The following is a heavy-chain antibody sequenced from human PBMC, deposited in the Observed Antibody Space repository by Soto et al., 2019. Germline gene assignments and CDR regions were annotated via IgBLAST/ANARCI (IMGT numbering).Heavy chain of an antibody. D-gene: IGHD1-26*01. CDR1: GFTFSSYA. CDR3: AKHIWEPRDAFDI. Sequence: GGSLRLSCAASGFTFSSYAMSWVRQAPGKGLEWVSAISGSGGSTYYADSVKGRFTISRDKSKNTLYLQMNSLRAEDTVVYYCAKHIWEPRDAFDIWGQGTMVTVSS. V-gene: IGHV3-23*01. CDR2: ISGSGGST. J-gene: IGHJ3*02.